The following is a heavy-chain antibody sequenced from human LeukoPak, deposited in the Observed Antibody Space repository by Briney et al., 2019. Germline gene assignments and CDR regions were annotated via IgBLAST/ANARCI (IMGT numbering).Heavy chain of an antibody. CDR1: GFTFSSYA. CDR2: ISGNGGST. CDR3: GRKRGVNFYYYYMDV. Sequence: GGSLRLSCAASGFTFSSYAMSWVRQAPGKGLEWVSGISGNGGSTYYADSVKGRFTMSRDNSKNTLSLQMNSLRAEDTAVYYCGRKRGVNFYYYYMDVWGKGTTVTVSS. J-gene: IGHJ6*03. V-gene: IGHV3-23*01. D-gene: IGHD1-1*01.